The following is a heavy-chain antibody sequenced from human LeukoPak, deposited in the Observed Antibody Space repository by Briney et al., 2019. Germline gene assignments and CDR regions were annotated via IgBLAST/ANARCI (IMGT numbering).Heavy chain of an antibody. CDR2: ISADENNK. J-gene: IGHJ3*02. CDR3: AKEGRWLQLGGAFDI. D-gene: IGHD5-24*01. Sequence: GGSLRLSCAASGFTFSSYDMHWVRQAPGKGLEWVSVISADENNKYYADSVKGRFTISRDNSKNTLYLHMSSLRPEDTAVYYCAKEGRWLQLGGAFDIWGQGTMVTVSS. V-gene: IGHV3-30*18. CDR1: GFTFSSYD.